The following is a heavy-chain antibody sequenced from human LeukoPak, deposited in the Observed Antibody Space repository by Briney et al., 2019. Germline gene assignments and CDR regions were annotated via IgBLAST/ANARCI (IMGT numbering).Heavy chain of an antibody. J-gene: IGHJ4*02. CDR3: AKDLITVAGNRFDY. CDR1: GFPFSSYA. CDR2: ISSSGGST. Sequence: GGSLRLSCAASGFPFSSYAMRWVRQAPGKGLEWVSTISSSGGSTYYADSVKGRFTISRDNSKNTLYLQVNSLRAEDTAVYYCAKDLITVAGNRFDYWGQGTLVTVSS. V-gene: IGHV3-23*01. D-gene: IGHD6-19*01.